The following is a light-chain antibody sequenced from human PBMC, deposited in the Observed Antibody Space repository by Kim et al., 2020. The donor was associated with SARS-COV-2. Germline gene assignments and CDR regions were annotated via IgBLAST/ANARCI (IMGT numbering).Light chain of an antibody. V-gene: IGLV2-8*01. CDR2: EVN. CDR1: SNDIGAYYF. J-gene: IGLJ1*01. Sequence: QSVLTQPPSASGSPGQSVTISCAGTSNDIGAYYFVSWYQQHPGKAPKLMIYEVNKRPSGVPERCSGSKSGNTAALTISGLQAEDEGDYYCSSDAGGSTGVFGTGTKVTVL. CDR3: SSDAGGSTGV.